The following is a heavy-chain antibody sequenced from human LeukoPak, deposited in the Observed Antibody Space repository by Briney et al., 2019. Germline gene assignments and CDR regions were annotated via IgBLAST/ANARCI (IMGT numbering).Heavy chain of an antibody. CDR3: ARGEGSSWLVPSAVGAFDI. D-gene: IGHD6-13*01. J-gene: IGHJ3*02. CDR2: ISYDGSNK. CDR1: GFTFSSYA. V-gene: IGHV3-30-3*01. Sequence: PGGSLRLSCAASGFTFSSYAMHWVRQAPGKGLEWVAVISYDGSNKYYADSVKGRFTISRDNSKNTLYLQMNSLRAEDTAVYYCARGEGSSWLVPSAVGAFDIWGQGTMVTVSS.